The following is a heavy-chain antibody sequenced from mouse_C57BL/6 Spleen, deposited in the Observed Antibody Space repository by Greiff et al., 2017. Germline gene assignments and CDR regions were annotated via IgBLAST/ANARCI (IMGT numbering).Heavy chain of an antibody. Sequence: VQGVESGPELVKPGASVKISCKASGYAFSSSWMNWVKQRPGKGLEWIGRIYPGDGDTNYNGKFKGKATLTADKSSSTAYMQLSSLTSEDSAVYFCARLGSSGSYYAMDYWGQGTSVTVSS. V-gene: IGHV1-82*01. CDR2: IYPGDGDT. CDR3: ARLGSSGSYYAMDY. J-gene: IGHJ4*01. CDR1: GYAFSSSW. D-gene: IGHD3-2*02.